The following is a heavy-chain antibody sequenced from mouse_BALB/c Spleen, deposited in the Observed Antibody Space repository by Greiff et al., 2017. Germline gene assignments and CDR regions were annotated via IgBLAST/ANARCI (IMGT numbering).Heavy chain of an antibody. CDR2: INSNGGST. J-gene: IGHJ2*01. CDR3: ARDEVLHFDY. CDR1: GFTFSSYG. Sequence: EVKVVESGGGLVQPGGSLKLSCAASGFTFSSYGMSWVRQTPDKRLELVATINSNGGSTYYPDSVKGRFTISRDNAKNTLYLQMSSLKSEDTAMYYCARDEVLHFDYWGQGTTLTVSS. V-gene: IGHV5-6-3*01.